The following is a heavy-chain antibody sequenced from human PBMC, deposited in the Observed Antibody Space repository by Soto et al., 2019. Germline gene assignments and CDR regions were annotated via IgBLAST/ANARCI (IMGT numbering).Heavy chain of an antibody. Sequence: EVQVVESGGGLVQSGGSLTLSCAASGFTVSNSHMSWVRQAPGKGLEWVSAIYSGGSTYYADSVKGRFTISRDNSRNTLYLQMNSLRAEDTAVYFCARCDGSATYCFFFAYWGQGTPVTVSS. CDR2: IYSGGST. D-gene: IGHD3-10*01. CDR1: GFTVSNSH. V-gene: IGHV3-66*01. J-gene: IGHJ4*02. CDR3: ARCDGSATYCFFFAY.